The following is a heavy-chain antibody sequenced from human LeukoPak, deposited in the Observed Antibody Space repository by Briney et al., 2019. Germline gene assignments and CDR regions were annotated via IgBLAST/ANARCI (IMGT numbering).Heavy chain of an antibody. CDR2: IYSGGST. D-gene: IGHD3-10*01. J-gene: IGHJ4*02. Sequence: GGSLRLSCAASGFTVSSNYMSWVRQAPRKGLEWVSVIYSGGSTYYADSVKGRFTISRDNSKNTLYLQMNSLRAEDTAGYYCARARYSGSYHGYFDYWGQGTLVTVSS. V-gene: IGHV3-53*01. CDR1: GFTVSSNY. CDR3: ARARYSGSYHGYFDY.